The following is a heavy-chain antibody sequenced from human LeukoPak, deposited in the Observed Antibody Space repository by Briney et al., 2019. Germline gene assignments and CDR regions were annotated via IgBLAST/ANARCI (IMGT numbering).Heavy chain of an antibody. CDR2: IRYDGSNK. CDR3: AKETYDFSNYHWSYFDC. Sequence: GGSLRLSCAASGFTFSSYGMHWVRQAPGKGLEWVAFIRYDGSNKYYADSVKGRFTISRDNSKNTLYLQMNSLRAEDTAVYYCAKETYDFSNYHWSYFDCWGQETLVTVSS. V-gene: IGHV3-30*02. CDR1: GFTFSSYG. D-gene: IGHD4-11*01. J-gene: IGHJ4*02.